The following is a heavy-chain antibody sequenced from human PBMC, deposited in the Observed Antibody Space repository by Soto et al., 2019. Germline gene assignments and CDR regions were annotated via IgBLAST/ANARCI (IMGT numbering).Heavy chain of an antibody. CDR3: AKDIAARPPYYCDY. V-gene: IGHV3-9*01. D-gene: IGHD6-6*01. CDR2: ISWNSGTI. J-gene: IGHJ4*02. Sequence: EVQLVESGGGLVQPGRSLRLSCAASGFTCDDYAMHWVRHAPGKGLEWVSGISWNSGTIAYADSVEGRFTISRDNAKNSLYLQMNSLSAEDTALYYCAKDIAARPPYYCDYWGQGTLVTVSS. CDR1: GFTCDDYA.